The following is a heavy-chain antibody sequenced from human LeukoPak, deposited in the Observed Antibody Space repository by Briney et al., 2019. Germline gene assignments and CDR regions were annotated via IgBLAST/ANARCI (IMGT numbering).Heavy chain of an antibody. CDR1: GYTFTSYY. V-gene: IGHV1-46*01. CDR2: INPSGGST. D-gene: IGHD6-19*01. Sequence: ASVKVSCKASGYTFTSYYMHWVRQAPGQGLEWMGKINPSGGSTSYAQKFQGRVTMTRDTSTSTVYMELSSLRSEDTAVYYCARSPPNSSGWYYFDYWGQGTLVTVSS. J-gene: IGHJ4*02. CDR3: ARSPPNSSGWYYFDY.